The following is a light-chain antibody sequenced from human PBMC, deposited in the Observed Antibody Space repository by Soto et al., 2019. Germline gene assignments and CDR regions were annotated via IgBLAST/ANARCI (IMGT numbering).Light chain of an antibody. CDR3: QQYDNLPLT. J-gene: IGKJ5*01. CDR2: DVT. V-gene: IGKV1-33*01. CDR1: QDIDNS. Sequence: DIQMTQSPSSLSASVGDRVTITCQASQDIDNSLDWYQDKPGKAPKLLIYDVTNLGSGVPSRFSGSGSRTDFSFTVSSLQPEDVATYYCQQYDNLPLTFGQGTLLEI.